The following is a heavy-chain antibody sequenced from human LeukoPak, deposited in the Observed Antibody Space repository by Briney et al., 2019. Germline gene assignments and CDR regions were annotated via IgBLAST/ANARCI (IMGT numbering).Heavy chain of an antibody. J-gene: IGHJ5*02. V-gene: IGHV4-59*01. CDR2: IYYSGST. CDR1: GGSISSYY. Sequence: PSETLSLTCTVSGGSISSYYWRWIRQPPGKGLEWIGYIYYSGSTNYNPSLKSRVTISVDTSKNQFSLKLSSVTATDTAVYYCAQATVGKWFDPWGQGTLVTVSS. CDR3: AQATVGKWFDP. D-gene: IGHD4-23*01.